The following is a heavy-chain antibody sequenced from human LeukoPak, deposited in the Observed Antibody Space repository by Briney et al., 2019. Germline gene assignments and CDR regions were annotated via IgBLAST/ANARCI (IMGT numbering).Heavy chain of an antibody. CDR2: IYYSGST. CDR1: GGSISSSSYY. Sequence: SETLSPTCTVSGGSISSSSYYWGWIRQPPGKGLEWIGSIYYSGSTYYNPSLKSRVTISVDTSKNQFSLKLSSVTAADTAVYYCARHNAVAATGDYWGQGTLVTVSS. CDR3: ARHNAVAATGDY. J-gene: IGHJ4*02. V-gene: IGHV4-39*01. D-gene: IGHD6-19*01.